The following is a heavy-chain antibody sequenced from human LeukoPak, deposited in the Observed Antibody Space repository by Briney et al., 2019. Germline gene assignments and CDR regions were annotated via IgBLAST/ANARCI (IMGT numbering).Heavy chain of an antibody. Sequence: GGSLRLSCAASGFTFSNYGMYWVRQAPGKGLEWVTVIFYDGSNKYYADSVKGRFSISRDNSKNTLYLQMNSLRAEDTAVYYCARVYSNSPEYGMDVWGQGTTVTVS. D-gene: IGHD4-11*01. V-gene: IGHV3-33*08. CDR2: IFYDGSNK. CDR3: ARVYSNSPEYGMDV. CDR1: GFTFSNYG. J-gene: IGHJ6*02.